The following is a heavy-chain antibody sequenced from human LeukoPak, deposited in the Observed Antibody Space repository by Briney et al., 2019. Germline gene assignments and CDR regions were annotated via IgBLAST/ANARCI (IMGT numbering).Heavy chain of an antibody. CDR1: GFTFSSYW. V-gene: IGHV3-7*01. CDR3: ARDKVVGATWFDP. Sequence: PGGSLRLSCAASGFTFSSYWMAWVRQAPGKRPEWVANIKQGGSEKYYVDSVKGRFTISRDNAKNSLFLQMNSLRAEDTAMYYCARDKVVGATWFDPWGQGTLVTVSS. CDR2: IKQGGSEK. D-gene: IGHD1-26*01. J-gene: IGHJ5*02.